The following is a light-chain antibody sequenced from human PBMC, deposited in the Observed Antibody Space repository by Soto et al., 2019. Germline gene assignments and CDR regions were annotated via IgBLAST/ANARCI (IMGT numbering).Light chain of an antibody. CDR2: AAS. Sequence: DIQMTQSPSSVSASVGDRVTITCRASQDISGWLAWFQQKPGKAPNLLIYAASNLQSGVPARFSGSGSGTDFTLTISSLQPEDFATYYCLQKYFYPFTFGPGTKVDIK. V-gene: IGKV1-12*01. CDR3: LQKYFYPFT. J-gene: IGKJ3*01. CDR1: QDISGW.